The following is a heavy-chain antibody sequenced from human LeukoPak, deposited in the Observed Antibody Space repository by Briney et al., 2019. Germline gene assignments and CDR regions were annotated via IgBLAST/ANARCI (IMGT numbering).Heavy chain of an antibody. V-gene: IGHV4-61*02. CDR1: GGSISSGSYY. J-gene: IGHJ4*02. Sequence: PSQTLSLTCTVSGGSISSGSYYWSWIRQPAGKGLEWIGRIYTSGSTNYNPSLKSRVTMSVDTSKNQFSLKLSSVTAADTAVYYCARGNWNFDYWGQGTLVTVSS. CDR3: ARGNWNFDY. D-gene: IGHD1-20*01. CDR2: IYTSGST.